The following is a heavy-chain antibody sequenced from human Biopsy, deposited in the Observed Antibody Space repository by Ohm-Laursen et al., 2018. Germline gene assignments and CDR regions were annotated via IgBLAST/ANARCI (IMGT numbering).Heavy chain of an antibody. J-gene: IGHJ3*01. V-gene: IGHV4-34*01. CDR2: FSHTGTT. CDR1: GGSFSGYD. Sequence: SDTLSLTCSVDGGSFSGYDWTWIRQPPGKGLEGVGEFSHTGTTIYNPSLKSRLTISVDKSKNHFSLRLTSVTAADTATYFCARGPYGDNAGAFDVWGQGTVVTVS. D-gene: IGHD4/OR15-4a*01. CDR3: ARGPYGDNAGAFDV.